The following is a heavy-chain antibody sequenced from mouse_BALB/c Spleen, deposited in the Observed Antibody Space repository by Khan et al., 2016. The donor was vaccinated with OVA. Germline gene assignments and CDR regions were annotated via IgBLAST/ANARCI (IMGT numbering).Heavy chain of an antibody. CDR3: TRAYYGNYREAMDY. Sequence: QVQLKESGPGLVAPSQSLSITCTVSGFSLTGYGANWVRQPPGKGLEWWGMILGDGSTDYNSPLKSSLNLSKNNSKSQVFLKMNRLQADATARYCCTRAYYGNYREAMDYWGHGTSVTVSS. CDR2: ILGDGST. D-gene: IGHD2-10*01. J-gene: IGHJ4*01. V-gene: IGHV2-6-7*01. CDR1: GFSLTGYG.